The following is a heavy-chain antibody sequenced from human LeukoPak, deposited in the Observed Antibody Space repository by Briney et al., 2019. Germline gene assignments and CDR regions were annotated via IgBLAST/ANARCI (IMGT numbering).Heavy chain of an antibody. J-gene: IGHJ4*02. CDR2: IIPILGIA. D-gene: IGHD5-12*01. Sequence: SVKVSCKASGGTFSSYAISWVRQAPGQGLEWMGRIIPILGIANYAQKFQGRVTITADKSTSTAYMELSSLRSEDTAVYYCARGPIVATRFDYWGQGTLVTVSS. CDR3: ARGPIVATRFDY. V-gene: IGHV1-69*04. CDR1: GGTFSSYA.